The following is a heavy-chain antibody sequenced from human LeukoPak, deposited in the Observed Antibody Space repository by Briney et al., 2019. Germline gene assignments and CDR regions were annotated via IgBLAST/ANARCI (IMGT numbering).Heavy chain of an antibody. Sequence: GGSLRLSCAASGFSLSNYDMVWVRQAPGKGLEWVASTGLSTTYIGYADSVKGRFTISRDNAENSVYLQMNSLRAEDTAVYFCARERSYCSGATCSLDLWGQGTLVTVSS. CDR1: GFSLSNYD. CDR3: ARERSYCSGATCSLDL. J-gene: IGHJ5*02. V-gene: IGHV3-21*01. CDR2: TGLSTTYI. D-gene: IGHD2-15*01.